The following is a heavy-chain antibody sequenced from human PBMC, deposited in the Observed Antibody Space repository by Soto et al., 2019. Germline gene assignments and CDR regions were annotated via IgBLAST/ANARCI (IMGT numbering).Heavy chain of an antibody. CDR1: GFTFGDYA. CDR3: TNGGYCSSTSCYTWYYGMDV. J-gene: IGHJ6*02. V-gene: IGHV3-49*04. Sequence: GGSLRLSCTASGFTFGDYAMSWVRQAPGKGLEWVGFIRSKAYGGTTEYAASVKGRFTISRDDSKSIAYLQMNSLKTEDTAVYYCTNGGYCSSTSCYTWYYGMDVWGQGTTVTVS. D-gene: IGHD2-2*02. CDR2: IRSKAYGGTT.